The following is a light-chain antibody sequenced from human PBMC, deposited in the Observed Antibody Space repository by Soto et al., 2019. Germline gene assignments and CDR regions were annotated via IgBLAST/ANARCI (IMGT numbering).Light chain of an antibody. J-gene: IGLJ1*01. Sequence: QSALTQPASVSGSPGQSITISCTGTRSDVGGYNYVSWYQQHPGKAPKLMIYDVSNRPSGVSNRLSGSKSGNRASLTISGRQAEHDADYSCSSYTGSSTLDVFGTGTKVTVL. CDR3: SSYTGSSTLDV. CDR2: DVS. CDR1: RSDVGGYNY. V-gene: IGLV2-14*01.